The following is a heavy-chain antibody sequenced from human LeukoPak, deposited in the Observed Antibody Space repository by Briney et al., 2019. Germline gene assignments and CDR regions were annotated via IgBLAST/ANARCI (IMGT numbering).Heavy chain of an antibody. V-gene: IGHV3-30*04. CDR3: ASDSGYDHHGLFDY. Sequence: PGGSLRLSCAASGFTFSNYAMHWVRQAPGKGLEWVAVISYDGSNKNYADSVKGRFTISRDNSKNTLFLQMNSLRAEDTAVYYCASDSGYDHHGLFDYWGHGTLVTVSS. J-gene: IGHJ4*01. CDR2: ISYDGSNK. D-gene: IGHD5-12*01. CDR1: GFTFSNYA.